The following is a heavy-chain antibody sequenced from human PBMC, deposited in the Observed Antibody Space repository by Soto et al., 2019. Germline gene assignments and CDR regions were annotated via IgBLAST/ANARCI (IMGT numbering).Heavy chain of an antibody. D-gene: IGHD3-9*01. CDR3: ARHSPELRYFDWSGLRWFDP. V-gene: IGHV4-39*01. Sequence: QLQLQESGPGLVKPSETLSLTCTVSGGSISSSSYYWGWIRQPPGKGLEWIGSIYYSGSTYYNPSLKSRVTISVDTSKNQFSLKLSSVTAADTAVYYCARHSPELRYFDWSGLRWFDPWGQGTLVTVSS. CDR1: GGSISSSSYY. CDR2: IYYSGST. J-gene: IGHJ5*02.